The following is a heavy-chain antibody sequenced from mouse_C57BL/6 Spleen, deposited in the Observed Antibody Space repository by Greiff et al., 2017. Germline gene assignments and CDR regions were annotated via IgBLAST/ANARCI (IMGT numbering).Heavy chain of an antibody. J-gene: IGHJ4*01. V-gene: IGHV5-17*01. CDR2: ISSGSSTI. D-gene: IGHD4-1*01. CDR3: ARGPLLGRAMDY. Sequence: VQLQQSGGGLVKPGGSLKLSCAASGFTFSDYGMHWVRQAPEKGLEWVAYISSGSSTIYYADTVKGRFTISRDNAKNTLFLQMTSLRSEDTAMYYCARGPLLGRAMDYWGQGTSVTVSS. CDR1: GFTFSDYG.